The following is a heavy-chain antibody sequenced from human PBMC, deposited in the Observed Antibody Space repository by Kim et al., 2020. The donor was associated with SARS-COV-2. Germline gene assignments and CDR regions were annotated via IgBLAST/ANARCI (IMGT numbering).Heavy chain of an antibody. D-gene: IGHD2-15*01. V-gene: IGHV3-33*01. CDR2: IWYDGSNK. CDR3: ARDLLEVVVAANFDY. J-gene: IGHJ4*02. CDR1: GFTFSSYG. Sequence: GGSLRLSCAASGFTFSSYGMHWVRQAPGKGLEWVAVIWYDGSNKYYADSVKGRFTISRDNSKNTLYLQMNSLRAEDTAVYYCARDLLEVVVAANFDYWGQGTLVTVSS.